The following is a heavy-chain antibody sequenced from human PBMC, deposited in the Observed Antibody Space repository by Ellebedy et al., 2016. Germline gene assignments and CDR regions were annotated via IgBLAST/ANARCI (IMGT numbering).Heavy chain of an antibody. CDR1: GFTFSTYA. D-gene: IGHD1-20*01. CDR2: ISGSSRYI. V-gene: IGHV3-21*01. CDR3: ATGEEGLTGATMRFEY. J-gene: IGHJ4*02. Sequence: GESLKISCAASGFTFSTYAMHWVRRTPGKEPEWVSSISGSSRYIYYADSVKGRFTISRDNAKNSLYLQMSSLRAEDTAVYYCATGEEGLTGATMRFEYWGQGALVTVS.